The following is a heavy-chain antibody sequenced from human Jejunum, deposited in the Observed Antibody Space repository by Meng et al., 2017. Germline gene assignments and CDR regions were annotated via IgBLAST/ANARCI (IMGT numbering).Heavy chain of an antibody. Sequence: QGQLVQSESELKKPGASVKVSCKASGYTFSSQPLNWVRQAPGQGLEWIGWINTNTGNANYGSDFTGRFVFSLDTSVSTAYLQISSLSAEDTAVYYCARHTGNLGLDYWGQGTLVTVSS. CDR1: GYTFSSQP. CDR3: ARHTGNLGLDY. J-gene: IGHJ4*02. CDR2: INTNTGNA. D-gene: IGHD4-23*01. V-gene: IGHV7-4-1*02.